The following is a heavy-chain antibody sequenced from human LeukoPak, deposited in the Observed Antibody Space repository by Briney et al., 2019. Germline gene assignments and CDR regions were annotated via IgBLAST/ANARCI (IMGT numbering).Heavy chain of an antibody. V-gene: IGHV3-21*01. CDR1: GFTFSSYS. Sequence: GGSLRLSCAASGFTFSSYSMNWVRQAPGKGLEWVSSISSSSSYIYYADSVKGRFTISRDNAKNSRYLQMNSLRAEDTAVYYCASRVRRYSYGVFDYWGQGTLVTVSS. J-gene: IGHJ4*02. CDR3: ASRVRRYSYGVFDY. CDR2: ISSSSSYI. D-gene: IGHD5-18*01.